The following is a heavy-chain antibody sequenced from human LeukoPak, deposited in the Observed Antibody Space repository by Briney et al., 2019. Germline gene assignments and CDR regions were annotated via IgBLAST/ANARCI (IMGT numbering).Heavy chain of an antibody. V-gene: IGHV3-23*01. J-gene: IGHJ4*02. CDR1: GFSFTSYG. CDR3: AKTTTGYSSGRYPAWPIDY. CDR2: IFGSGGSA. Sequence: PGGSLRLSCAASGFSFTSYGVNWVRQAPGKGLEWVSGIFGSGGSAHYADSVKGRFTISRDNSKNTVYLQMDSLRAEDTATYYCAKTTTGYSSGRYPAWPIDYWGQGTLVTVSS. D-gene: IGHD2-15*01.